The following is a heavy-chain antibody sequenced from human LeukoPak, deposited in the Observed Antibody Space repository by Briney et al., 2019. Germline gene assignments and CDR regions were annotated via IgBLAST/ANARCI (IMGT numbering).Heavy chain of an antibody. D-gene: IGHD1-26*01. V-gene: IGHV3-20*04. CDR1: GFNFDDYG. J-gene: IGHJ4*02. CDR2: ISWNGGST. CDR3: ARGSGSHSTYFDF. Sequence: RGSLRLSRAASGFNFDDYGMTWVRQAPGEGLEWVSGISWNGGSTGYVDSVKGRFTISRDNANNSLYLQMNSLRGEDTALYYCARGSGSHSTYFDFWGQGTLVTVSS.